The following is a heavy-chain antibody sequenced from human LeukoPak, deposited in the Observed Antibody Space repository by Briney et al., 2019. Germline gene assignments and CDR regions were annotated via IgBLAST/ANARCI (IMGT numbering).Heavy chain of an antibody. J-gene: IGHJ3*02. CDR3: ATDSRGVGNAFDI. CDR1: GYTLTELS. V-gene: IGHV1-24*01. Sequence: ASVKVSCKDSGYTLTELSMHWVRQAPGKGLEWMGGFDPEDGDTIYAQKFQGRVTMTEDTSTDTAYMELSSLRSEDTAVYYCATDSRGVGNAFDIWGQETMVTVSS. D-gene: IGHD3-10*01. CDR2: FDPEDGDT.